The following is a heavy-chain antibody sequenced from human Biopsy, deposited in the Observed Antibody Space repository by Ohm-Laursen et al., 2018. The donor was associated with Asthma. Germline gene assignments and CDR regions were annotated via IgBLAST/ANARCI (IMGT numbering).Heavy chain of an antibody. Sequence: TLSLTCSVSGASIKTDDHYWSWLRQPPGKGLEWFGFIHYSGSTSHNPSLKGGVTISVDTSKNQFSLKLSSVTAADTAVYYCARASAAASSNWFDPWGQGTLVTVSS. V-gene: IGHV4-30-4*01. CDR2: IHYSGST. CDR1: GASIKTDDHY. D-gene: IGHD6-25*01. J-gene: IGHJ5*02. CDR3: ARASAAASSNWFDP.